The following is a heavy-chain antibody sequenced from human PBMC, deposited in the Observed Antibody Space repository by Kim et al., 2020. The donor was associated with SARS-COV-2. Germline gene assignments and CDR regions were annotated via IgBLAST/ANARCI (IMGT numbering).Heavy chain of an antibody. CDR3: ARGRPAATPYYYYGMDV. V-gene: IGHV3-30-3*01. Sequence: GGSLRLSCAASGFTFSSYAMHWVRQAPGKGLEWVAVISYDGSNKYYADSVKGRFTISRDNSKNTLYLQMNSLRAEDTAVYYCARGRPAATPYYYYGMDV. D-gene: IGHD2-2*01. CDR2: ISYDGSNK. J-gene: IGHJ6*01. CDR1: GFTFSSYA.